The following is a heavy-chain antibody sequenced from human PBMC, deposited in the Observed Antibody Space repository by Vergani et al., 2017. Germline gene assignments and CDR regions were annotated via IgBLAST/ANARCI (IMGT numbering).Heavy chain of an antibody. CDR3: ARSIVVVPAAIGFGLGFDP. D-gene: IGHD2-2*01. Sequence: EVQLVQSGAEVKKPGESLKISCKGSGYSFTSYWIGWVCQMPGKGLEWMGIIYPGDSDTRYSPSFQGQVTISADKSISTAYLQWSSLKASDTAMYYCARSIVVVPAAIGFGLGFDPWGQGTLVTVSS. V-gene: IGHV5-51*01. CDR2: IYPGDSDT. CDR1: GYSFTSYW. J-gene: IGHJ5*02.